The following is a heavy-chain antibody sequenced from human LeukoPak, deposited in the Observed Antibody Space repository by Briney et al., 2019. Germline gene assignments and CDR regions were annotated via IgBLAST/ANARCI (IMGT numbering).Heavy chain of an antibody. CDR3: ARAGDPPFYSFVY. Sequence: SETLSLTCVVSGYFISSGYYWGSIRQPPGKGLEWIASIYNSGSTYYNPSLKSRLTVSVDTSKNQVSLKLSSVTAADTAVYYCARAGDPPFYSFVYWGRGTLVTVSS. CDR2: IYNSGST. CDR1: GYFISSGYY. D-gene: IGHD1-14*01. J-gene: IGHJ4*02. V-gene: IGHV4-38-2*01.